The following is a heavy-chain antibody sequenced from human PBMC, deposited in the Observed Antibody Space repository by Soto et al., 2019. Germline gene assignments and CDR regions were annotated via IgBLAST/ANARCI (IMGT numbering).Heavy chain of an antibody. CDR1: GGTFSSYA. V-gene: IGHV1-69*13. Sequence: SVKVSCKASGGTFSSYAISWVRQAPGQGLEWMGGIIPIFGTANYAQKFQGRVTITADESTSTAYMELSSLRSEDTAVYYCARAKRPVVVPAAFNYYYYYGMDVWGQGTTVTVS. CDR3: ARAKRPVVVPAAFNYYYYYGMDV. D-gene: IGHD2-2*01. J-gene: IGHJ6*02. CDR2: IIPIFGTA.